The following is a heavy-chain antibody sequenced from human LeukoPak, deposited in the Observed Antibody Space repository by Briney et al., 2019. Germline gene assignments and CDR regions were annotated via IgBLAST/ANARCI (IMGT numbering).Heavy chain of an antibody. CDR3: ARDLGELSIEYYFDY. CDR2: ISSDGSNK. J-gene: IGHJ4*02. CDR1: GFTFNSYA. Sequence: GGSLRLSCAASGFTFNSYALHWVRQAPGKGLEWVAVISSDGSNKYYADSVKGRFTISRDNSKSTLYLQMNSLRAEDTAVYYCARDLGELSIEYYFDYWGQGTLVTVSS. V-gene: IGHV3-30-3*01. D-gene: IGHD3-16*02.